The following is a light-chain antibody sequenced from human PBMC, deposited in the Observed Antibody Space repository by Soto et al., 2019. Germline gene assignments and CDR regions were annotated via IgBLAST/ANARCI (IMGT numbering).Light chain of an antibody. J-gene: IGKJ2*01. CDR3: QQYNNWPPHT. Sequence: EILLTQSPATLAVSPGEGATLSCRASQSVRDNLAWYQQKPGQAPRLLIYRASTRATGVPARFSGSGSGTEFTLTISSLQSEDFAVYYCQQYNNWPPHTFGQGTKVDIK. CDR2: RAS. CDR1: QSVRDN. V-gene: IGKV3-15*01.